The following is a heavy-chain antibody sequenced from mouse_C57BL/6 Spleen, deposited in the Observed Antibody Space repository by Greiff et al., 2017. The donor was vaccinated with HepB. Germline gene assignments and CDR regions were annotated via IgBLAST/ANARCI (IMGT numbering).Heavy chain of an antibody. J-gene: IGHJ3*01. D-gene: IGHD1-1*01. Sequence: DVKLQESGPGMVKPSQSLSLTCTVTGYSITSGYDWHWIRHFPGNKLEWMGYISYSGSTNYNPSLKSRISITHDTSTNHFFLKLNSVTTEDTATYYCARGYYGSSYVTWFAYWGQGTLVTVSA. CDR3: ARGYYGSSYVTWFAY. V-gene: IGHV3-1*01. CDR2: ISYSGST. CDR1: GYSITSGYD.